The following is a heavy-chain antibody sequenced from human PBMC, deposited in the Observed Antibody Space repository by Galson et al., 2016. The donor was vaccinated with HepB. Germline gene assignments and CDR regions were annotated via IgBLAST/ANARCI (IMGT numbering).Heavy chain of an antibody. V-gene: IGHV6-1*01. CDR1: GDSVSSNSAA. D-gene: IGHD2-21*02. Sequence: CAISGDSVSSNSAAWNWIRQSPSRGLEWLGRTYYRSQWYNEYALSVRNRITINPDTSKNHFSLQLNSVAPEDTAVYFCARAYCGGDCYTDGALDIWGQGTMVTVSS. J-gene: IGHJ3*02. CDR3: ARAYCGGDCYTDGALDI. CDR2: TYYRSQWYN.